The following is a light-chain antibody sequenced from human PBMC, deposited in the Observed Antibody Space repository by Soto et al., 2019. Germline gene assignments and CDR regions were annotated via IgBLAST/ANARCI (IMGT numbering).Light chain of an antibody. J-gene: IGKJ5*01. CDR1: QSLTTSY. V-gene: IGKV3-20*01. Sequence: EIVLTQSPGTLSLFPGERATLSCRASQSLTTSYLAWYQQKPGQAPRLLIYGASSRATGIPDRFSGSGSGTDFTLTISSLEPEDFAVYYCQQYGSSPTFGQGTRLEIK. CDR2: GAS. CDR3: QQYGSSPT.